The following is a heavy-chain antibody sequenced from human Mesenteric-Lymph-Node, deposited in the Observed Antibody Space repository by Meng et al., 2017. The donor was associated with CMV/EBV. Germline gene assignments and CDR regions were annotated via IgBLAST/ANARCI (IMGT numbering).Heavy chain of an antibody. J-gene: IGHJ6*02. CDR2: IKQDGSEK. Sequence: GGSLRLSCAASGFTFSSYWMSWVRQAPGKGLEWVANIKQDGSEKYYVDSVKGRFTISRDNAKNSLYLQMNSLRAEDTAVYYCARDRRITIFGVVSIHYYGMDVWGQGTTVTVSS. CDR3: ARDRRITIFGVVSIHYYGMDV. D-gene: IGHD3-3*01. CDR1: GFTFSSYW. V-gene: IGHV3-7*01.